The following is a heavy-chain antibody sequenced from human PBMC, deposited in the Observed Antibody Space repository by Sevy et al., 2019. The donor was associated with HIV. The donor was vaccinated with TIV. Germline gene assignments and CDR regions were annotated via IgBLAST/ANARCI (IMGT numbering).Heavy chain of an antibody. Sequence: SETLSLTCTVSGGSISSGGYYWSWIRQHPGKGLEWIGYIYYSGSTYYNPSLKSRVTISVDTSKNQFSLKLGSVTAADTAGYYCARVDKTPIIAARLGQGFDPWGQGTLVTVSS. D-gene: IGHD6-6*01. CDR1: GGSISSGGYY. CDR3: ARVDKTPIIAARLGQGFDP. CDR2: IYYSGST. J-gene: IGHJ5*02. V-gene: IGHV4-31*03.